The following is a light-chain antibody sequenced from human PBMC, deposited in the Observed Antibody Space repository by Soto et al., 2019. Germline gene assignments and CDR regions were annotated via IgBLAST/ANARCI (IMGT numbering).Light chain of an antibody. CDR3: QQYNDWPLT. CDR1: QSVRNN. Sequence: EIVMTQSPATLSVSPGERVTVPCRASQSVRNNLAWYQQKPGQAPRLLIHGASTRATDIPARFSGSGYGTEFTLTISSLQSEDFAAYYCQQYNDWPLTFGGGTKVDIK. CDR2: GAS. V-gene: IGKV3-15*01. J-gene: IGKJ4*01.